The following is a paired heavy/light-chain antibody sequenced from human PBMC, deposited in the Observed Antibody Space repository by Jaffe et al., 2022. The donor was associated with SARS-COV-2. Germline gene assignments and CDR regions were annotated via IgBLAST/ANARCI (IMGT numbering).Heavy chain of an antibody. CDR1: GFTVNYNY. CDR2: IYFGGAT. D-gene: IGHD3-3*01. J-gene: IGHJ4*02. Sequence: EVQLVESGGDLVQPGGSLRLSCAASGFTVNYNYMSWVRQAPGKGLEWVSFIYFGGATSYADSVKGRFTISRDISKSTLYLQMNSLRPEDTAIYYCVGDFWSGPNAWGQGTLVTVSS. CDR3: VGDFWSGPNA. V-gene: IGHV3-66*02.
Light chain of an antibody. CDR3: HNYGFSPWA. V-gene: IGKV3-20*01. CDR1: QSVIGNH. Sequence: EIVLTQSPGTLSLSPGERATLSCRASQSVIGNHLGWFQQKPGQAPRLLIYGASSRAPGIPDRFSGSGSETDFTLTISRLEPEDFAVYYCHNYGFSPWAFGQGTKVEIK. CDR2: GAS. J-gene: IGKJ1*01.